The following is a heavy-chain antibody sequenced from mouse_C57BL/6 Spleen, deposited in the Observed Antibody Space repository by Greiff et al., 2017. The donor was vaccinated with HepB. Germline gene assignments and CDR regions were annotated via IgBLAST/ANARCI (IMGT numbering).Heavy chain of an antibody. V-gene: IGHV6-3*01. J-gene: IGHJ1*03. D-gene: IGHD2-3*01. CDR3: TGGYYDWYFDV. Sequence: EVKLMESGGGLVQPGGSMKLSCVASGFTFSNYWMNWVRQSPEKGLEWVAQIRLKSDNYATHYAESVKGRFTISRDDSKSSVYLQMNNLRAEDTGVYYCTGGYYDWYFDVWGTGTTVTVSS. CDR1: GFTFSNYW. CDR2: IRLKSDNYAT.